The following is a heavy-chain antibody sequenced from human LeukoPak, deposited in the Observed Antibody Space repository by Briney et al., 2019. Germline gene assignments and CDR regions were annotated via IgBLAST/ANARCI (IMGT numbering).Heavy chain of an antibody. J-gene: IGHJ6*02. CDR2: INHSGST. D-gene: IGHD3-22*01. V-gene: IGHV4-34*01. CDR1: GGSFSGYY. CDR3: AGSSGYPYYYYYGMDV. Sequence: PSETLSLTCAVYGGSFSGYYWSWIRQPPGKGLEWIGEINHSGSTNYNPSLKSRVTISVDTSKNRFSLKLSSVTAADTAVYYCAGSSGYPYYYYYGMDVWGQGTTVTVSS.